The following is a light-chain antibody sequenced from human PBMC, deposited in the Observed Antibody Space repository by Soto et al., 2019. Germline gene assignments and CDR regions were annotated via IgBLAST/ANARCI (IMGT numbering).Light chain of an antibody. CDR1: QSVNTW. Sequence: IHMTHSPATLSASVLSRVTITFRASQSVNTWLAWYQQKPGKAPVLLIYDASSLKSGVPSRFSGSGSGTEFTLTITSLQPDDFAIYYCQHYHGYPFTFGPGTKVDIK. J-gene: IGKJ3*01. CDR2: DAS. V-gene: IGKV1-5*01. CDR3: QHYHGYPFT.